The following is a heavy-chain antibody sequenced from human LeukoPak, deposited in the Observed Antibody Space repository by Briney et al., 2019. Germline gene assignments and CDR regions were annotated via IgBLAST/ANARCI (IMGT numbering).Heavy chain of an antibody. CDR1: GASISGSY. CDR3: ASKRIAAAGTVHDY. V-gene: IGHV4-59*12. J-gene: IGHJ4*02. D-gene: IGHD6-13*01. Sequence: SETLSLTCTVSGASISGSYWSWIRQSPGKGLDWIGYIGNTGATNYSPSLNSQVTISVDTSKNQVSLKLSSVTAADTAVYYCASKRIAAAGTVHDYWGQGTLVTVSS. CDR2: IGNTGAT.